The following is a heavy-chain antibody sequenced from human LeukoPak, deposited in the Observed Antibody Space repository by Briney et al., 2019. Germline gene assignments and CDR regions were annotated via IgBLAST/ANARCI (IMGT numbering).Heavy chain of an antibody. J-gene: IGHJ4*02. CDR3: ARGVTFYYFDF. CDR2: ISYDGRNK. V-gene: IGHV3-30*03. Sequence: GRSLRLSCAASGFTFSNYGMHWVRQAPGKGLEWVAVISYDGRNKYHIDSVKGRFTISRDNSKNTLYLQMNSLRAEDTAVYYCARGVTFYYFDFWGQGTLVTVSS. D-gene: IGHD2-21*02. CDR1: GFTFSNYG.